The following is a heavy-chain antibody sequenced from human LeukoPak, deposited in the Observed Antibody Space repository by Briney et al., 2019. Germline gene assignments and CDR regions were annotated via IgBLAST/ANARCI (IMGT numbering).Heavy chain of an antibody. J-gene: IGHJ4*02. Sequence: SETLSLTCTVSGGSISSYYWSWIRQPPGKGLEWIGEINHSGSTNYNPSLKSRVTISVDTSKNQFSLKLSSVTAADTAVYYCARGRTAYYFDYWGQGTLVTVSS. D-gene: IGHD2-2*01. CDR1: GGSISSYY. CDR3: ARGRTAYYFDY. CDR2: INHSGST. V-gene: IGHV4-34*01.